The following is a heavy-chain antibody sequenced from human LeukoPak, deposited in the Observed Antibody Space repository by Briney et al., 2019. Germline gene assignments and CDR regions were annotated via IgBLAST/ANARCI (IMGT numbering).Heavy chain of an antibody. J-gene: IGHJ4*02. V-gene: IGHV1-2*02. CDR3: ARGYDFLTGYYKLDY. CDR2: INPNSGVT. Sequence: ASVKVSCKASGYTFTGYYMRWVRQAPGQGLEWMGWINPNSGVTTYAPKFQGRVTVTGDTSINTAYMELSRLRSDDTAVYYCARGYDFLTGYYKLDYWGQGTLVTVSS. D-gene: IGHD3-9*01. CDR1: GYTFTGYY.